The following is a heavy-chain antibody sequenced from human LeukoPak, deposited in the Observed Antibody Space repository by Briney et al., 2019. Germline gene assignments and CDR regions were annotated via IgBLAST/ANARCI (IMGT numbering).Heavy chain of an antibody. D-gene: IGHD2-8*02. V-gene: IGHV1-69*02. CDR3: ARLLRAVDTGAYYFGY. J-gene: IGHJ4*02. CDR1: GGIFSSYT. Sequence: SVKVSCKASGGIFSSYTFNWVRQAPGQGLEWMGRITPIPGITNYAETFQGRVTLTADTSTSTLYMELSSLRSEDTAVYYCARLLRAVDTGAYYFGYWGQGTLVTVSS. CDR2: ITPIPGIT.